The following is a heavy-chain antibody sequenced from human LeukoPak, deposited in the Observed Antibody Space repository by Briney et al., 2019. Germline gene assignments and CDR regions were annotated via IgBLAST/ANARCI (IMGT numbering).Heavy chain of an antibody. CDR2: IYYSGST. CDR1: GGSISSYY. CDR3: ARPTVTALGAAFDI. V-gene: IGHV4-59*08. J-gene: IGHJ3*02. D-gene: IGHD4-17*01. Sequence: SSETLSLTCTVSGGSISSYYWSWIRQPPGKGLEWIGYIYYSGSTNYNPSLKSRVTISVDTSKNQFSLKLSSVTAADTAVYYCARPTVTALGAAFDIWGQGTMVTVSS.